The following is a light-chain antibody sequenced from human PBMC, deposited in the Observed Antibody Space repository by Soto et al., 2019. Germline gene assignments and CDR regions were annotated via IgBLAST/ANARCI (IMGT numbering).Light chain of an antibody. CDR2: AND. CDR1: TSNLGAVYG. Sequence: QSVLTQPPSVSGAPGQSVTISCTGSTSNLGAVYGFHWYQQIRGTAPRLLIFANDNRPSGVPDRFSGSKSGTSASLTITGLQAEDEADYYGQSDDSTLSVVFGGGTKLTVL. V-gene: IGLV1-40*01. J-gene: IGLJ2*01. CDR3: QSDDSTLSVV.